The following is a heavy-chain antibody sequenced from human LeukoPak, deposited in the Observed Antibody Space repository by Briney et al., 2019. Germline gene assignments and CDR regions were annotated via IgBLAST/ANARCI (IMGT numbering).Heavy chain of an antibody. CDR3: ARGKEAPDILTGYPHAPFDY. Sequence: KSSETLSLTCAVYGGSFSGYYWSWIRQPPGKGLEWIGEINHSGSTNYNPSLKSRVTISVDTSKNQFSLKLSSVTAADTAVYYCARGKEAPDILTGYPHAPFDYWGQGTLVTDSS. CDR1: GGSFSGYY. D-gene: IGHD3-9*01. V-gene: IGHV4-34*01. CDR2: INHSGST. J-gene: IGHJ4*02.